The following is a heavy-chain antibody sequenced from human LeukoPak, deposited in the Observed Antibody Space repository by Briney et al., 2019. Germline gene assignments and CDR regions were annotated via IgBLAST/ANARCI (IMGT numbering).Heavy chain of an antibody. V-gene: IGHV3-23*01. CDR1: GLTFDNFS. Sequence: ASLRLSCVVSGLTFDNFSMGWVRQAPGKGLEWVSTISSRATNTYYADSVKGRFTISRDNSKNTLYLELNTLRAEDTAVYYCAAGGRYTYGYGDLGQGTLVTVSS. CDR2: ISSRATNT. CDR3: AAGGRYTYGYGD. J-gene: IGHJ4*02. D-gene: IGHD5-18*01.